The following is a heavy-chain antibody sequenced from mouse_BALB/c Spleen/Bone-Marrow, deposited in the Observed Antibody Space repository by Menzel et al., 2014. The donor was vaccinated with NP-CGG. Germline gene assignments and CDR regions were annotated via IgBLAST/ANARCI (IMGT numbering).Heavy chain of an antibody. Sequence: EVKLMESGAELVKPGASVKLSCTASGFNIKDTYMHWVKQRPEQGLGWIGRIDPANGNTKYDPKFQGKATITADTSSNTAYLQLSILTSEDTAVYYCASYDYGYYFDYWGQGTTLTVSS. CDR3: ASYDYGYYFDY. CDR2: IDPANGNT. V-gene: IGHV14-3*02. J-gene: IGHJ2*01. D-gene: IGHD2-4*01. CDR1: GFNIKDTY.